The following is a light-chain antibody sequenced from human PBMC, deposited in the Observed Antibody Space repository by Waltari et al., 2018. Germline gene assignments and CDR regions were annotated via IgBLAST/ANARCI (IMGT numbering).Light chain of an antibody. CDR3: AAWDDNLSGGV. V-gene: IGLV1-47*01. Sequence: QSVLTQPPSASGTPGQRVTISCSGSSSNIGSNYVYWYQQLPGTAPKLLIYRSNQRPSGVPDRFSGSKSDTSASLAISGLRSEDEADYYCAAWDDNLSGGVFGGGTKLTVL. CDR2: RSN. CDR1: SSNIGSNY. J-gene: IGLJ3*02.